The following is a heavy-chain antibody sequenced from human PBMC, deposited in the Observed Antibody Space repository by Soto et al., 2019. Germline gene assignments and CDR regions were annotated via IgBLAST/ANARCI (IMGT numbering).Heavy chain of an antibody. D-gene: IGHD3-10*01. CDR2: ISPGDSDT. Sequence: GESLKISCKVSGDSFTSYWIGWVRQRPEKGLAWTGTISPGDSDTSYSPSFQGQATIPADTSISPPSLPRSCLTASDTAMYYCARRPGEGSPTHSCPGGMDGWGQGTTVT. J-gene: IGHJ6*02. V-gene: IGHV5-51*01. CDR1: GDSFTSYW. CDR3: ARRPGEGSPTHSCPGGMDG.